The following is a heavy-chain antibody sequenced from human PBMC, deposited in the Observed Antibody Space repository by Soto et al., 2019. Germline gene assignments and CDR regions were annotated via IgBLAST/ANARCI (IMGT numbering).Heavy chain of an antibody. CDR2: IDSKIDADKT. V-gene: IGHV3-15*04. J-gene: IGHJ4*02. Sequence: EVPLVEYGGGLVKHGGSLRLSCTASGFTFSKAYMNWVRQAPGKGLEWVGQIDSKIDADKTDFAAPVKGRFTLSRDDSKNTVDLQMNGLEIEDTAMYYGVTSFTAVATARFDYWGQGTLVTVSS. CDR3: VTSFTAVATARFDY. D-gene: IGHD2-21*02. CDR1: GFTFSKAY.